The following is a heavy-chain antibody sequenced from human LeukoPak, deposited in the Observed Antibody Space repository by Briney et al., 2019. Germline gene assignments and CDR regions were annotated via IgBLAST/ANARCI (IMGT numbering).Heavy chain of an antibody. CDR2: IIPIFGTA. Sequence: GASVKVSCKASGGTFSSYAISWVRQAPGQGLEWMGGIIPIFGTANYAQKFQGRVTITTGESTSTAYMELSSLRSEDTAVYYCARVLSPEDYYDSSGYSVTETRAFDIWGQGTMVTVSS. V-gene: IGHV1-69*05. D-gene: IGHD3-22*01. J-gene: IGHJ3*02. CDR3: ARVLSPEDYYDSSGYSVTETRAFDI. CDR1: GGTFSSYA.